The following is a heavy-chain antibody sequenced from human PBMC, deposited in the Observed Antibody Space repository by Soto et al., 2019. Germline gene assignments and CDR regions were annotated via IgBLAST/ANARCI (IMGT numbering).Heavy chain of an antibody. CDR1: GGSISSYY. J-gene: IGHJ5*02. V-gene: IGHV4-59*08. D-gene: IGHD6-13*01. CDR3: ARSGYSSRWYPQFSWFDP. Sequence: PSETLSLTCTVSGGSISSYYWSWIRQPPGKGLEWIGYIYYSGSTNYNPSLKSRVTISVDTSKNQFSLKLSSVTAADTAVYYCARSGYSSRWYPQFSWFDPWDKGTLVTVSS. CDR2: IYYSGST.